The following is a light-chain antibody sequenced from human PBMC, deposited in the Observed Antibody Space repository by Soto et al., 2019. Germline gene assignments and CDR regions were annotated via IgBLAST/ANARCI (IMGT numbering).Light chain of an antibody. Sequence: EIVLTQFPCTLSWSPLERSTLSCRASQSVSSNYLAWYQQRPGQPPNLLIFGASNRAPGIPDRFSGSGSGTDFTLTISRLEPEDFAVYYCQQYGSSIKTFGQGTKVDIK. CDR3: QQYGSSIKT. CDR1: QSVSSNY. V-gene: IGKV3-20*01. J-gene: IGKJ1*01. CDR2: GAS.